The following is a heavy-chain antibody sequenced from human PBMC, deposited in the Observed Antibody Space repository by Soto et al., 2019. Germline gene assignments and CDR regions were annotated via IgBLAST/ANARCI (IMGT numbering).Heavy chain of an antibody. V-gene: IGHV4-34*01. CDR2: INHSGST. J-gene: IGHJ4*02. CDR1: GGSFSGYY. Sequence: QVQLQQWGAGLLKPSETLSLTCAVYGGSFSGYYWSWIRQPPGKGLEWIGEINHSGSTNYNPSLKSRVTISVDTSKNQFSLKLSSVTAADPAVYYCARALPLARKTTAKGPPGYWGQGTLVTVSS. CDR3: ARALPLARKTTAKGPPGY. D-gene: IGHD4-4*01.